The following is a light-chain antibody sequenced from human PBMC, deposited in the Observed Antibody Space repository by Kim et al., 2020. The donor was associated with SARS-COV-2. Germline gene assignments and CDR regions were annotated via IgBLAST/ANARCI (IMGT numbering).Light chain of an antibody. CDR3: QQRSNWPPALT. CDR2: DAS. V-gene: IGKV3-11*01. J-gene: IGKJ4*01. CDR1: QSVSTY. Sequence: GERATLSCRASQSVSTYLAWYQQNTGQAPRLLIYDASNRATGIPDRFSGSGSGTDFTLTISSLESEDFAVYYCQQRSNWPPALTFGGGTKLEI.